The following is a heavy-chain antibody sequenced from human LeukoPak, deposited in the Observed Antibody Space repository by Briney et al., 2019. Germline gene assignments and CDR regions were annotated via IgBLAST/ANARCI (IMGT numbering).Heavy chain of an antibody. Sequence: GGSLRLSCAASGFTFSSYGMHWVRQAPGKGLEWVAFIRYDGSNKYYADSVKGRFTISRDKSKNTLYLQMNSLRAEDTAVNYCAKDDVFGPGSSDWGQGTLVTVSS. CDR2: IRYDGSNK. D-gene: IGHD3-10*01. V-gene: IGHV3-30*02. J-gene: IGHJ4*02. CDR1: GFTFSSYG. CDR3: AKDDVFGPGSSD.